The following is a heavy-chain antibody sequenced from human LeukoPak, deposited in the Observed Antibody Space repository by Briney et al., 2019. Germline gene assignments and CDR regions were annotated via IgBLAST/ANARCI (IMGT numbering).Heavy chain of an antibody. V-gene: IGHV3-23*01. J-gene: IGHJ4*02. CDR2: IGGTDGST. CDR3: AKRDSSGDYPYYFES. CDR1: GFTFSSYA. Sequence: PGGSLRLSCAASGFTFSSYAMAWVRQAPGKGLEWVSGIGGTDGSTFYRDSVKGRFTISRDNSKNTLYLQMNSLRVDDTAAYYCAKRDSSGDYPYYFESWGQGTLVTVSS. D-gene: IGHD3-3*01.